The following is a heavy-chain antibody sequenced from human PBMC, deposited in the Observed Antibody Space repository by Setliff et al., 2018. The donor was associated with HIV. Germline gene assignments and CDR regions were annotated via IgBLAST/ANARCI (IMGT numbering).Heavy chain of an antibody. D-gene: IGHD1-7*01. J-gene: IGHJ3*02. CDR1: GYTFTSYA. CDR2: INAGNGNT. V-gene: IGHV1-3*01. Sequence: ASVKVSCKASGYTFTSYAMNWVRQAPGQRLEWMGWINAGNGNTKFSQKFQGRVTITRDTSASTAYMDLSSLRSDDTAVYYCARDRTSWNLEGAGAFGIWGQGTMVTVSS. CDR3: ARDRTSWNLEGAGAFGI.